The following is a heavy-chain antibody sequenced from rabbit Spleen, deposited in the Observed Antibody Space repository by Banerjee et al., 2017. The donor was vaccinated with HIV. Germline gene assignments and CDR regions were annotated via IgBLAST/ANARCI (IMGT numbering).Heavy chain of an antibody. J-gene: IGHJ6*01. Sequence: QAQLVESGGGLVKPEGSLPLTCKASGFSFSDRDVMCLVRQAPGKGLEWIACINTATGKAVYASWAKGRFTISKTSSNTVILQMTSLTAADTATYFCARDSGSSFSSYGMDLWGPGTLVTVS. CDR2: INTATGKA. V-gene: IGHV1S45*01. CDR1: GFSFSDRDV. CDR3: ARDSGSSFSSYGMDL. D-gene: IGHD8-1*01.